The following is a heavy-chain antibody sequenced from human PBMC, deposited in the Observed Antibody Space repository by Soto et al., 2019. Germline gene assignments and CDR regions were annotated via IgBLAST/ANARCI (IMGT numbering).Heavy chain of an antibody. CDR1: GYTFTTYG. CDR2: ISTYSGET. J-gene: IGHJ6*02. D-gene: IGHD3-10*01. V-gene: IGHV1-18*01. Sequence: GASGKVSCKASGYTFTTYGISWVRQAPGQGLEWMGWISTYSGETHYAQKLQGRVTMTTDTSTSTAYMELRSLRSDDTAVYYCASLDYYYDSESYPGMDVWGRGTTVTVSS. CDR3: ASLDYYYDSESYPGMDV.